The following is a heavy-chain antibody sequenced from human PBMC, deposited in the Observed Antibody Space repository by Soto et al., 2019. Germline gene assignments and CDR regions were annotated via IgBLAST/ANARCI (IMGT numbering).Heavy chain of an antibody. CDR2: IYPGDSDT. CDR3: ARWGSSSSDYYGMDV. V-gene: IGHV5-51*01. J-gene: IGHJ6*02. D-gene: IGHD6-6*01. Sequence: PGESLKISCNGSGYSFTSYWIGWVRQMPGKGLEWMGIIYPGDSDTRYSPSFQGQVTISADKSISTAYLQWSSLKASDTAMYYCARWGSSSSDYYGMDVWGQGTTVTVSS. CDR1: GYSFTSYW.